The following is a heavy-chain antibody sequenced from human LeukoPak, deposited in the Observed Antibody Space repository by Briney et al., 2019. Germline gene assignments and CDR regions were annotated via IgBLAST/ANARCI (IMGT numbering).Heavy chain of an antibody. D-gene: IGHD3-10*01. CDR2: ITAYNDNT. Sequence: ASVKVSCKASGYTFTSYGISWVRQAPGQGLEWMGWITAYNDNTYYAQKLQGRVTMTTDTSTSTAYMELRSLRSDDTAVYYCARVTGPPYSELLWFGEENWFDPWGQGTLVTVSS. J-gene: IGHJ5*02. CDR3: ARVTGPPYSELLWFGEENWFDP. CDR1: GYTFTSYG. V-gene: IGHV1-18*01.